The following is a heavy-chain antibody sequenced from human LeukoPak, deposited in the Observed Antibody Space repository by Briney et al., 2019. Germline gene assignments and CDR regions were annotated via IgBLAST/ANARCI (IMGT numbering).Heavy chain of an antibody. V-gene: IGHV3-30*02. CDR2: IRYDGNNK. D-gene: IGHD3-10*01. J-gene: IGHJ5*02. Sequence: PGGSLRLSCAASGFTFSYYGMHWVRQAPGKGLEGVAFIRYDGNNKYYADSVKGRFTISRDNSKNTLYLQMNSLRAEDTAVYYCAKDQYYYGSGSYYNWFDPWGQGILVTVSS. CDR3: AKDQYYYGSGSYYNWFDP. CDR1: GFTFSYYG.